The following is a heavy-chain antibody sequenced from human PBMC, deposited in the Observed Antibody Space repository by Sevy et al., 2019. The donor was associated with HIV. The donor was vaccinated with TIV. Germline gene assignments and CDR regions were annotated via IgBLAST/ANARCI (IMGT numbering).Heavy chain of an antibody. CDR3: ARSPPVVVVPGAPSWFDP. V-gene: IGHV4-34*01. J-gene: IGHJ5*02. Sequence: SETLSLTCAVHDGSFSGYYWNWIRQLPGKGLEWIGEINESGITYYNPSLKSRVTISVDTSKNQFSLKLNSVPAADTAVYFCARSPPVVVVPGAPSWFDPWGQGTLVTVSS. CDR1: DGSFSGYY. D-gene: IGHD2-2*01. CDR2: INESGIT.